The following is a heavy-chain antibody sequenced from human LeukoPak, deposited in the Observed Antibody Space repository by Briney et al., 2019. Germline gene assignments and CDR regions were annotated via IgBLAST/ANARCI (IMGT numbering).Heavy chain of an antibody. D-gene: IGHD3-22*01. CDR3: ARAMGRIPYYYDTLDY. CDR1: GFIFSSYS. Sequence: GGSLRLSCAASGFIFSSYSMNWVRQAPGKGLEWVSYITSSSGIIYYADSVKGRFTISRDNAKNSLYLQMSSLRAEDTAVYYCARAMGRIPYYYDTLDYWGQGILVTVSS. V-gene: IGHV3-48*01. CDR2: ITSSSGII. J-gene: IGHJ4*02.